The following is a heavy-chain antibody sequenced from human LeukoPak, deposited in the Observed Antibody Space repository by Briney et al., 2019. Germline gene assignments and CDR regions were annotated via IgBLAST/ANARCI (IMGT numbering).Heavy chain of an antibody. CDR2: SGSGGDT. J-gene: IGHJ4*02. V-gene: IGHV3-23*01. D-gene: IGHD4/OR15-4a*01. CDR1: GFTFSSYA. Sequence: QAGGSLRLSCAASGFTFSSYAMNWVRQAPGKGLEWVSISGSGGDTYYADSVKGRFTISRDNSKNTLYLQMNSLRAEDTAVYYCAKARGATYGTYYFDYWGQGTLVTVS. CDR3: AKARGATYGTYYFDY.